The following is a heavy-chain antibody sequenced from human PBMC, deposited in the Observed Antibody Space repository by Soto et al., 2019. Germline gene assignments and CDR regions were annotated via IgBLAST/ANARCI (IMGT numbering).Heavy chain of an antibody. J-gene: IGHJ4*02. Sequence: GGSLRLSCSASGFTFSSYAMHWVRQAPGKGLEYVSSISTNGGSTHYADSVKGRFTISRDNSKNTQYLQMSSLIADDTAVYYCVKGEYYYDSSGYYPFDYWGQGTLVTVSS. CDR2: ISTNGGST. D-gene: IGHD3-22*01. CDR1: GFTFSSYA. CDR3: VKGEYYYDSSGYYPFDY. V-gene: IGHV3-64D*06.